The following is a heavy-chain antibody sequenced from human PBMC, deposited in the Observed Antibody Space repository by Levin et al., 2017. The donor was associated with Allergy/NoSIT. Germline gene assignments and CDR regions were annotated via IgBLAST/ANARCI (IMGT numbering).Heavy chain of an antibody. V-gene: IGHV4-31*03. Sequence: PSETLSLTCTVSGGSISSGSYYWSWIRQHPGKGLEWIGYIYYSGMTYYNPSLKSRLTISVDTSKNQFSLKLSSVTAADTAVYYCARTYYLDNSGILWYFDLWGRGTLITVSS. CDR3: ARTYYLDNSGILWYFDL. D-gene: IGHD3-22*01. CDR1: GGSISSGSYY. J-gene: IGHJ2*01. CDR2: IYYSGMT.